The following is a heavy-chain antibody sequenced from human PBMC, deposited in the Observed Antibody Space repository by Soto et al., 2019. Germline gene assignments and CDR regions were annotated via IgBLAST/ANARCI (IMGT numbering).Heavy chain of an antibody. CDR1: GYTFTSYG. Sequence: ASVEVCCKASGYTFTSYGMRWVRQAPGQGLEWMGWISAYNGNTNYAQKLQGRVTMTTDTSTSTAYMELRSLRSDDTAVYYCARDRPLFYYYDSSALDAFDIWGQGTMVTVSS. V-gene: IGHV1-18*01. CDR3: ARDRPLFYYYDSSALDAFDI. D-gene: IGHD3-22*01. J-gene: IGHJ3*02. CDR2: ISAYNGNT.